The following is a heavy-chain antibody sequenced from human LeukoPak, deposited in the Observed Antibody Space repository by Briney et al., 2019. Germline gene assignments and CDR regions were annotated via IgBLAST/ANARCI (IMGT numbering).Heavy chain of an antibody. D-gene: IGHD5-18*01. V-gene: IGHV3-66*01. CDR3: AREMWDSYGYVDY. CDR1: GFTVSSNY. CDR2: IYSGSST. J-gene: IGHJ4*02. Sequence: PGGSLRLSCAASGFTVSSNYMSWVRQAPGKGLEWVSVIYSGSSTYYADSVKGRFTISRDNSKNTLYLQMNSLRAEDTAVYYCAREMWDSYGYVDYWGQGTLVTVSS.